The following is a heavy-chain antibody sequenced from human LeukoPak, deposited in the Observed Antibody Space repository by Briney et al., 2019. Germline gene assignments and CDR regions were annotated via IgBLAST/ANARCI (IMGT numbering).Heavy chain of an antibody. CDR1: GFTFSSYD. CDR2: ISYDGSDK. V-gene: IGHV3-30*18. Sequence: GRSLRLSCAASGFTFSSYDMHWVRQAPGKGLEWVAVISYDGSDKYYTDSVKGRFTISRDNSKNTLYLQMDSLRAEDTAGYYCAKDQDSSSIYYFDYWGQGTLVTVSS. J-gene: IGHJ4*02. D-gene: IGHD6-6*01. CDR3: AKDQDSSSIYYFDY.